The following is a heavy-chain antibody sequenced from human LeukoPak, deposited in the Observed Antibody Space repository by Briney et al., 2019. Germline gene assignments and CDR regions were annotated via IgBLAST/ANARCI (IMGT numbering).Heavy chain of an antibody. V-gene: IGHV3-23*01. D-gene: IGHD1-26*01. CDR2: ISADGGDT. CDR3: ANWQSGSRVFFDY. CDR1: GFTFSSYA. J-gene: IGHJ4*02. Sequence: GGSLRLSCAASGFTFSSYALSWVRQAPGKGLEWVSAISADGGDTYYADSVKGRFTVSRDNSKNTLDLHMSSLRAEDTAIYYCANWQSGSRVFFDYWGQGTLVTVSS.